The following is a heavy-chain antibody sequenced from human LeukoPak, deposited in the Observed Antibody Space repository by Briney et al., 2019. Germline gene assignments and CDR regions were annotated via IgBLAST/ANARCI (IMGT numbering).Heavy chain of an antibody. D-gene: IGHD6-13*01. CDR3: ARLQGNWYIPA. CDR2: IYSGGTT. V-gene: IGHV3-53*01. CDR1: GFRFSSDW. Sequence: GGSLRLSCTASGFRFSSDWMNWVRQAPGKGLEWVSVIYSGGTTYYADSVKGRFTISRDISKNTLYLQMNSLRADDTAVYYCARLQGNWYIPAWGQGTLVTVSS. J-gene: IGHJ5*02.